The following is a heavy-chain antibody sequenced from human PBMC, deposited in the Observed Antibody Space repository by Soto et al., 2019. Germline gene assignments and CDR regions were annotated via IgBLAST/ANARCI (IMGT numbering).Heavy chain of an antibody. CDR1: GYSFTSYS. V-gene: IGHV5-10-1*01. Sequence: PGESLKISCKASGYSFTSYSISWVRQMPGKGLEWMGRIDPSDSYTNYSPSFQGHVTISADKSISTAYLQWSSLKASDTAMYYCARRPIVVVPAAIIVDAFDIWGQGTMVTVSS. D-gene: IGHD2-2*01. CDR2: IDPSDSYT. CDR3: ARRPIVVVPAAIIVDAFDI. J-gene: IGHJ3*02.